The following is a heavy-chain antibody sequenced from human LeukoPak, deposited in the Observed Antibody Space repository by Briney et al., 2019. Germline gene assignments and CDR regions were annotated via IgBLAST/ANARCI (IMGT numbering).Heavy chain of an antibody. CDR1: GVSFSGYY. J-gene: IGHJ3*02. D-gene: IGHD3-9*01. CDR3: VRGQIRNARLVRRAFDI. V-gene: IGHV4-34*01. Sequence: SETLSLTCAVYGVSFSGYYWSWIRQPPGKGLEWIGEINHSGSTNYNPSLKSRVTISVDTSKNQFSLRLSSVTAADTAVYYCVRGQIRNARLVRRAFDIWGQGTMVTVSS. CDR2: INHSGST.